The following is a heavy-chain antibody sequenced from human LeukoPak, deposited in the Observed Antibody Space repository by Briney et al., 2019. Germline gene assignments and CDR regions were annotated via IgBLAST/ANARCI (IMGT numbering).Heavy chain of an antibody. CDR3: AHVTIAVAGNEWSFDY. D-gene: IGHD6-19*01. Sequence: SGPTLVNPTQTLTLTCTFSGFSLSTSGVGVGWIRQPPGKALEWLALIYWNDDKRYSPSLKSRLTITKDTSKNQVVLTMTNMDPVDTATYYCAHVTIAVAGNEWSFDYWGQGTLVTVSS. CDR2: IYWNDDK. CDR1: GFSLSTSGVG. J-gene: IGHJ4*02. V-gene: IGHV2-5*01.